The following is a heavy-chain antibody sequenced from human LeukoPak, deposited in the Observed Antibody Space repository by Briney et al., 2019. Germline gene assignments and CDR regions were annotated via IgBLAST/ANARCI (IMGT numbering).Heavy chain of an antibody. V-gene: IGHV3-11*04. CDR2: ISSSGSTI. CDR3: ARPIVVATTGVS. J-gene: IGHJ5*02. CDR1: GFTFSDYY. D-gene: IGHD1-26*01. Sequence: PGGSLRLSCAASGFTFSDYYMSWNRQAPGKGLEWVSYISSSGSTIYYADSVKGRFTISRDNAKNSLYLQMNRLRAEDTAVYYCARPIVVATTGVSWGQGTLVTVSS.